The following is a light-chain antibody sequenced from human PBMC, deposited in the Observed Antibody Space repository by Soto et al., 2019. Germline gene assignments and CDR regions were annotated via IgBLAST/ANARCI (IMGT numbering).Light chain of an antibody. CDR1: QSIGNF. CDR2: AAS. Sequence: DIQMTQSPSSLSAFVGDSVTITCRASQSIGNFLNWYQQRPGKAPELLIYAASNLQSGVPSRFSGSGSGTAFTLTISSLRPADFATYYCQQTYSTWTFGQGTRVEIK. V-gene: IGKV1-39*01. J-gene: IGKJ1*01. CDR3: QQTYSTWT.